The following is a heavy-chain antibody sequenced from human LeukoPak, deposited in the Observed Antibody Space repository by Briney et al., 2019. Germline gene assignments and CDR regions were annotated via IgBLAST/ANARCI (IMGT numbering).Heavy chain of an antibody. D-gene: IGHD6-13*01. CDR3: AKRNAAAGTPTTRH. Sequence: GGSLTLSCAASGFTFSSYAMSWVRQAPGEGLEWVSAISGSGGSTYYADSVKGRFTISRDNSKNTLYLQMNSLRAEDTAVYYCAKRNAAAGTPTTRHWGQGTLVTVSS. J-gene: IGHJ1*01. CDR2: ISGSGGST. V-gene: IGHV3-23*01. CDR1: GFTFSSYA.